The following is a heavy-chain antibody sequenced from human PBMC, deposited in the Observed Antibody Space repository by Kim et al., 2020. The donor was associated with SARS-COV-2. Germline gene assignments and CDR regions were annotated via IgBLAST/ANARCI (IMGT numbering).Heavy chain of an antibody. Sequence: GGSLRLSCAASGFTVSSNYMSWVRQAPGKGLEWVSVIYSGGSTYYADSVKGRFTISRDNSKNTLYLQMNSLRAEDTAVYYCARDRIYYDSSGYLREVDVWGQGTTVTVSS. CDR3: ARDRIYYDSSGYLREVDV. V-gene: IGHV3-53*01. CDR1: GFTVSSNY. D-gene: IGHD3-22*01. CDR2: IYSGGST. J-gene: IGHJ6*02.